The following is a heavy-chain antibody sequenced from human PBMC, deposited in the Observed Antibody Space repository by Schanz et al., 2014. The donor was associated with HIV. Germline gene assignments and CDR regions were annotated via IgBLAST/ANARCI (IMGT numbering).Heavy chain of an antibody. CDR3: ARTDYDILTGYSLGYYGMDV. CDR1: GYTFISYG. J-gene: IGHJ6*02. D-gene: IGHD3-9*01. V-gene: IGHV1-18*01. CDR2: ISAYNGNT. Sequence: QVQLVQSGPEVKKPGASVKVSCKASGYTFISYGISWVRQAPGQGLEWMGWISAYNGNTNYAQKLQGRVTMTTDTSTSTAYMELRSLRSDDTAVYYCARTDYDILTGYSLGYYGMDVWGQGTTVTVSS.